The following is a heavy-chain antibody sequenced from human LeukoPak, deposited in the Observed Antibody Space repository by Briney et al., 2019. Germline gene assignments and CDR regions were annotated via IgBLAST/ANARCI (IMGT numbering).Heavy chain of an antibody. CDR3: VKDNPLDY. CDR2: IRYDGNNK. V-gene: IGHV3-30*02. CDR1: GSTFSSYG. Sequence: GGSLRLSCAASGSTFSSYGMHWVRQAPGKGLEWVAFIRYDGNNKLYADSMKGRFTISRDNSKNTLYLHINSLRAEDTAVYYCVKDNPLDYWGQGTLVIVSS. D-gene: IGHD1-14*01. J-gene: IGHJ4*02.